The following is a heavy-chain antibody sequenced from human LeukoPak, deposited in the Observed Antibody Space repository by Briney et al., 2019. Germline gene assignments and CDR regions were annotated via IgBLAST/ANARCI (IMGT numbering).Heavy chain of an antibody. J-gene: IGHJ6*03. CDR1: GGSINDYF. CDR3: V. Sequence: PSETLSLTCTVSGGSINDYFWTWIRQSAGKGLEWIGRIYSSGSTNYNPSLKSRVTISVDTSKNQFSLNRISVTAADTAYYMDVWGKRTTVTGSS. CDR2: IYSSGST. V-gene: IGHV4-4*07.